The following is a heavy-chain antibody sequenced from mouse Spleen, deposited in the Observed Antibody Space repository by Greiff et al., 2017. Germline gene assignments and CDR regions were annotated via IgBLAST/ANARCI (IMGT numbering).Heavy chain of an antibody. CDR1: GFTFSSYA. J-gene: IGHJ3*01. CDR3: ARGIYYGNLFAY. CDR2: ISDGGSYT. D-gene: IGHD2-1*01. V-gene: IGHV5-4*03. Sequence: EVMLVESGGGLVKPGGSLKLSCAASGFTFSSYAMSWVRQTPEKRLEWVATISDGGSYTYYPDNVKGRFTISRDNAKNNLYLQMSHLKSEDTAMYYCARGIYYGNLFAYWGQGTLVTVSA.